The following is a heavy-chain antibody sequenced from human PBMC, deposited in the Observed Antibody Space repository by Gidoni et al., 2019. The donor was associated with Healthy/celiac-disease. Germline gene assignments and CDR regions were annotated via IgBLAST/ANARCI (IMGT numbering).Heavy chain of an antibody. V-gene: IGHV4-31*03. Sequence: QVQLQESGPGLVKPSQTLSLTCPVSGVSISSGGYYWSWIRQHPGKGLEWIGYIYYSGSTYYNPSLKSRVTISVDTSKNQFSLKLSSVTAADTAVYYCARGATVVTPSFDYWGQGTLVTVSS. CDR1: GVSISSGGYY. D-gene: IGHD4-17*01. CDR3: ARGATVVTPSFDY. J-gene: IGHJ4*02. CDR2: IYYSGST.